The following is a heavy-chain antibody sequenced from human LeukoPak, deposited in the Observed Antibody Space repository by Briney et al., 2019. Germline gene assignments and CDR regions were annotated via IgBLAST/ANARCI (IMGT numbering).Heavy chain of an antibody. J-gene: IGHJ4*02. CDR1: GFTFSGHW. V-gene: IGHV3-74*03. CDR3: TRSGYYNGYDY. CDR2: IAPDGSAT. Sequence: PGGSVRLSCVASGFTFSGHWMHWVRQVPGKGLVAVARIAPDGSATTYADSVQGRFTISRDNAKNTLYLEMNSLTAEDTALYYCTRSGYYNGYDYWGQGTLVTVSS. D-gene: IGHD3-10*01.